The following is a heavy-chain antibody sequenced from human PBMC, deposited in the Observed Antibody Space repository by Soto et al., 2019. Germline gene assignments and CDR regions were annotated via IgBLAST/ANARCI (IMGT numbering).Heavy chain of an antibody. D-gene: IGHD6-19*01. CDR1: GFNFDDYA. CDR3: AKDTFGWLGPGDAFDI. CDR2: ISWNSGSI. V-gene: IGHV3-9*01. J-gene: IGHJ3*02. Sequence: EVQLVESGGGLVQPGRSLRLSCAASGFNFDDYAMHWVRQAPGKGLEWVSGISWNSGSIGYADSVKGRFTISRDNAKNSLYLQMNSLRAEHTALYYCAKDTFGWLGPGDAFDIWGQGTMVTVSS.